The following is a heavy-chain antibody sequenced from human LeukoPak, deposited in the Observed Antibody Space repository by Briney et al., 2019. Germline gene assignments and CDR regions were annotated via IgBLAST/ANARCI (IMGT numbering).Heavy chain of an antibody. V-gene: IGHV3-30*01. J-gene: IGHJ4*02. Sequence: GRSLRLSCAASGFTFSSYAMHWVRQAPGKGLEWVAVISYDGSNKYYADSVKGRFTISRDNSKNTLYLQMNSLRAEDTAVYYCARSTRLDYWGQGTLVTVSS. CDR1: GFTFSSYA. D-gene: IGHD3-22*01. CDR2: ISYDGSNK. CDR3: ARSTRLDY.